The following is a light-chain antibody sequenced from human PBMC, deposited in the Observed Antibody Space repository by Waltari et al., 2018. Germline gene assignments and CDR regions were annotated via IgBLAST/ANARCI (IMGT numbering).Light chain of an antibody. CDR1: SSTIGSNA. V-gene: IGLV1-44*01. Sequence: QSVLTQPPSASGTPGQRVTLPCSGSSSTIGSNAVNWYRQLPGAAPKLLIWSNNQRPSGVPDRFSGSKSGTSASLAISGLQSEDEADFYCATWDDSLNGYVFGTGTKVTVL. CDR3: ATWDDSLNGYV. CDR2: SNN. J-gene: IGLJ1*01.